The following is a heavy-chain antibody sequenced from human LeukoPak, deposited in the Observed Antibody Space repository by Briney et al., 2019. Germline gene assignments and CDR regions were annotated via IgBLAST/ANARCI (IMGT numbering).Heavy chain of an antibody. J-gene: IGHJ4*02. V-gene: IGHV4-34*01. Sequence: PSETLSLTCAVYGGSFSGYYWSWIRQPPGKGLEWIGEINHSGSTNYNPSLKSRVTISVDTSKNQFSLKLSSVTAADTAVYYCARGFGVTMVRGVIPNFDYWGQGTLVTVSS. D-gene: IGHD3-10*01. CDR2: INHSGST. CDR1: GGSFSGYY. CDR3: ARGFGVTMVRGVIPNFDY.